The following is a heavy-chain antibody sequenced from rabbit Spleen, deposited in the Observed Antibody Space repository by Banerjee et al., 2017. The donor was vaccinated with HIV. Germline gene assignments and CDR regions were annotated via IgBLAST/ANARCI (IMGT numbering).Heavy chain of an antibody. Sequence: QSLEESGGDLVKPGASLTLTCIASGVSFSGDSYMCWVRQAPGRGLEWIACIDTGSSGFTYFASWAKGRFTISKTSSTTVTLQMTSLTAADTATYFCANYGGNSGYNLWGPGTLVTVS. V-gene: IGHV1S40*01. J-gene: IGHJ4*01. CDR2: IDTGSSGFT. CDR3: ANYGGNSGYNL. CDR1: GVSFSGDSY. D-gene: IGHD1-1*01.